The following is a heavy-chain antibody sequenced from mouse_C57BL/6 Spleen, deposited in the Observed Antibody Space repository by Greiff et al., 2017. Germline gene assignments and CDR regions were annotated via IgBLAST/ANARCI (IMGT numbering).Heavy chain of an antibody. Sequence: EVKLVESGGGLVKPGGSLKLSCAASGFTFSDYGMHWVRQAPEKGLEWVAYISSGSSTIDYADTVKGRFTISRDNAKNTLFLQMTSLRSEDTAMYYCARELRGAMDYWGQGTSVTVSS. CDR3: ARELRGAMDY. D-gene: IGHD1-1*01. CDR1: GFTFSDYG. J-gene: IGHJ4*01. CDR2: ISSGSSTI. V-gene: IGHV5-17*01.